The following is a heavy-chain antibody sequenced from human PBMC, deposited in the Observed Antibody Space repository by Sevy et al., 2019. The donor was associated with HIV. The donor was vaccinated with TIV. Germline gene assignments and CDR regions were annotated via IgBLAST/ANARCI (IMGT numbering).Heavy chain of an antibody. J-gene: IGHJ4*02. D-gene: IGHD1-26*01. CDR3: AGENAWGRGYS. V-gene: IGHV4-38-2*01. Sequence: SETLSLTCAVSGYSISSGYYWGWIRQPPGRGLEWIGSIYHSGSTYYNPSLKSRVTISVDTSKNQFSLKLSSVTAADTAMYYCAGENAWGRGYSWGQGTLVTVSS. CDR1: GYSISSGYY. CDR2: IYHSGST.